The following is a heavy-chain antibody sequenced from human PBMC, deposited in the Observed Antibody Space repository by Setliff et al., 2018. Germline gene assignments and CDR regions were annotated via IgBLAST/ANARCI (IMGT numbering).Heavy chain of an antibody. D-gene: IGHD2-2*01. CDR1: GYSFTSYW. Sequence: PGESLTISCKGSGYSFTSYWIGWVRQMPGKGLEWMGIIYPGDSDTRYSPSFQGQVTISADKSISTAYLQWSSLKASDTAMYYCARQRGYQLLKRYYYYGMDVWGQGTMVTVSS. CDR2: IYPGDSDT. J-gene: IGHJ6*02. V-gene: IGHV5-51*01. CDR3: ARQRGYQLLKRYYYYGMDV.